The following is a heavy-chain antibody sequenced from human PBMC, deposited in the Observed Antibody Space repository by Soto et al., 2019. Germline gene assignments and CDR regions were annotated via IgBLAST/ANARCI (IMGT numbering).Heavy chain of an antibody. CDR1: GGTFSTYA. CDR3: ASGIQLWLRRINTGYSG. Sequence: QVQLVQSGAEVKKPESSVKVSCKAPGGTFSTYAISWVRQAPGQGLEWMGGITPMFGTANYAQRFQDRVTITAAESTTTVYMELSSLRSEDTAVYFCASGIQLWLRRINTGYSGWGQGTLVTVSS. D-gene: IGHD5-18*01. CDR2: ITPMFGTA. J-gene: IGHJ4*02. V-gene: IGHV1-69*12.